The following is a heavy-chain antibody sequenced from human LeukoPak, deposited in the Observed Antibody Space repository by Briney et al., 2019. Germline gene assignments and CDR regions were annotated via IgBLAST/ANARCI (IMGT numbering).Heavy chain of an antibody. CDR1: GGSINSGY. CDR3: AGGHYPLEY. J-gene: IGHJ4*02. CDR2: LYPSGST. Sequence: SETLSLTCSVSGGSINSGYWSWIRQAPGKGLEWIGLLYPSGSTNYNPSLKSRVTISVDTSRTQFSLKLSSMTAADTAVYYCAGGHYPLEYWGQGTLVTVSS. V-gene: IGHV4-59*01. D-gene: IGHD1-26*01.